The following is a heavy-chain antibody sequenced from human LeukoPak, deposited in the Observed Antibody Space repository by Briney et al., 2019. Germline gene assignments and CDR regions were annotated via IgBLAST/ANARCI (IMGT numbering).Heavy chain of an antibody. V-gene: IGHV3-48*03. Sequence: GGSLRLSCEVSEFTVSGYEMNWVRQAPGKGLEWLSYISGGGETIYYTDSVRGRFTVSRDNAKNSLFLQMNSLRAEDSAVYYCAREQTFGEFDSWGQGPLVTVSS. CDR1: EFTVSGYE. D-gene: IGHD3-10*01. CDR2: ISGGGETI. J-gene: IGHJ4*02. CDR3: AREQTFGEFDS.